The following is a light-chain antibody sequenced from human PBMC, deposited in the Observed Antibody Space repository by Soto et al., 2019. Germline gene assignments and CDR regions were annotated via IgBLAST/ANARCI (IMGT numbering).Light chain of an antibody. CDR2: GAS. J-gene: IGKJ4*01. CDR3: QPRSHWLGLT. CDR1: QSVSTY. Sequence: EIVLTQSPATLSLFPGDRATLSCRASQSVSTYLAWYQQKPGQAPRLLIYGASNRATGIPARFSGSGSGTDFNLTLSSLEPEDFAVYYCQPRSHWLGLTFGGGTKVEIK. V-gene: IGKV3-11*01.